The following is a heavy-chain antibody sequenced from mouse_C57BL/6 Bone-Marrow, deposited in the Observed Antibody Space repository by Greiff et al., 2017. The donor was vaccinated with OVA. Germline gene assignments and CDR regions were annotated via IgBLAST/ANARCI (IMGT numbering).Heavy chain of an antibody. CDR3: ARRHAGYYVAY. J-gene: IGHJ3*01. D-gene: IGHD2-3*01. V-gene: IGHV5-6*01. CDR1: GFTFSSYG. CDR2: ISSGGSYT. Sequence: EVHLVESGGDLVKPGGSLKLSCAASGFTFSSYGMSWVRQTPDKRLEWVATISSGGSYTYYPDSVKGRFTISRDNAKNTLYLQMSSLKSEDTAMYYCARRHAGYYVAYWGQGTLVTVSA.